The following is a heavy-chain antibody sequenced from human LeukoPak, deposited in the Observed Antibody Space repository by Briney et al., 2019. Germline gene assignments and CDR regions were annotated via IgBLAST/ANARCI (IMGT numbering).Heavy chain of an antibody. D-gene: IGHD3-22*01. CDR2: INPNSGGT. Sequence: AAVKVSCKASGYTFTGYYMHWVRQAPGQGLEWMGWINPNSGGTNYAQKFQGRVTMTRDTSISTAYMELSRLRSDDTAVYYCARESTYYYDSIPAFDIWGQGTMVTVSS. V-gene: IGHV1-2*02. CDR3: ARESTYYYDSIPAFDI. J-gene: IGHJ3*02. CDR1: GYTFTGYY.